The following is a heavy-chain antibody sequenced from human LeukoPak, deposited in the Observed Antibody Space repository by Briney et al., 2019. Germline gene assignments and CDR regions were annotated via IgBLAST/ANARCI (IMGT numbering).Heavy chain of an antibody. CDR2: IYYSGST. CDR1: GGSISSYY. J-gene: IGHJ4*02. V-gene: IGHV4-59*01. Sequence: SETLSLTCTVSGGSISSYYWSWIRQPPGKGLEWIGYIYYSGSTNYNPSLKSRVTISVDTSKNQFSPKLSSVTAADTAVYYCARDRGSIAAAGLDYWGQGTLVTVSS. D-gene: IGHD6-13*01. CDR3: ARDRGSIAAAGLDY.